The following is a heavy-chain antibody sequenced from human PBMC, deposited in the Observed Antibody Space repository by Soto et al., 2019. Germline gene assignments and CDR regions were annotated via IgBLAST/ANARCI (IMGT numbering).Heavy chain of an antibody. CDR3: ARELGYCSGGSCPKSNWFDP. J-gene: IGHJ5*02. D-gene: IGHD2-15*01. CDR1: GGSISSGDYY. Sequence: QVQLQESGPGLVKPSQTLSLTCTVSGGSISSGDYYWSWIRQPPGKGLEWIGYIYYSGSTYYNPSLKSRVTISVDTSKNQFSLKLSSVTAADTAVYYCARELGYCSGGSCPKSNWFDPWGQGTLVTVSS. V-gene: IGHV4-30-4*01. CDR2: IYYSGST.